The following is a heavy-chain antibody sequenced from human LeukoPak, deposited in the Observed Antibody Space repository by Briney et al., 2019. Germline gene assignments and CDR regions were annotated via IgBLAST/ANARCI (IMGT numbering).Heavy chain of an antibody. V-gene: IGHV4-59*08. CDR2: SYYSGST. D-gene: IGHD3-9*01. CDR3: ARLGYDILTGYYGAGYYYMDV. J-gene: IGHJ6*03. Sequence: SETLSLTCTVSGGSISSYYWSWIRQPPGKGLEWIGYSYYSGSTKYNPSLKSRVTISVDTSKNHFSLKLSSVTAADTAVYYCARLGYDILTGYYGAGYYYMDVWGKGTTVTISS. CDR1: GGSISSYY.